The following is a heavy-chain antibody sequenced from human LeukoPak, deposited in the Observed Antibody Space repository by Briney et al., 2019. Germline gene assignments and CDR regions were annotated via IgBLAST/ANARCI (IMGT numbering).Heavy chain of an antibody. V-gene: IGHV3-21*01. CDR1: GFTFSGYS. D-gene: IGHD1-26*01. Sequence: GGSLRLSCAASGFTFSGYSMNWIRQAPGKGLEWVSSISSSSSYIYYADSVKGRFTISRDNAKNSLYLQMNSLRAEDTAVYYCARVCSGSHCGYWGQGTLVTVSS. CDR2: ISSSSSYI. CDR3: ARVCSGSHCGY. J-gene: IGHJ4*02.